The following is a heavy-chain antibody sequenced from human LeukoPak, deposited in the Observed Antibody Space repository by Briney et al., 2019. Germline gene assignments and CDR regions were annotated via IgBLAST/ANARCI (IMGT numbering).Heavy chain of an antibody. V-gene: IGHV1-18*01. CDR3: ARDAVMTTVTTDVYFEY. D-gene: IGHD4-11*01. CDR2: ISAYNGNT. Sequence: ASVKVSCKASGYTFTSYGISWVRQAPGQGLEWMGWISAYNGNTNYAQKLQGRVTMTTDTSTSTAYMELRSLRSDDTAVYYCARDAVMTTVTTDVYFEYWGQGTLVTVSS. J-gene: IGHJ4*02. CDR1: GYTFTSYG.